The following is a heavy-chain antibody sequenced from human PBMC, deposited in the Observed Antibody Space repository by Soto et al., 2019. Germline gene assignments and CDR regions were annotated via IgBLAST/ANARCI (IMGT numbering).Heavy chain of an antibody. D-gene: IGHD3-10*01. CDR3: ARLRGDGYNSRFDY. Sequence: GESLVSSCSGSGYSLTRYKIGWVRQMPGKGLEWMGIIYPGDSDTRYSPSFQGQVTISADKSISTAYLQWSSLKASDTAMYYCARLRGDGYNSRFDYWGQGTLVTVSS. J-gene: IGHJ4*02. CDR2: IYPGDSDT. CDR1: GYSLTRYK. V-gene: IGHV5-51*01.